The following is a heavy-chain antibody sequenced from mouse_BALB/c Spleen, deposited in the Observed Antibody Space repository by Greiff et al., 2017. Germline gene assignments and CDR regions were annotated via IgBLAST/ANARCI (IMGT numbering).Heavy chain of an antibody. V-gene: IGHV6-6*02. CDR2: IRLKSNNYAT. J-gene: IGHJ2*01. Sequence: EVQLVESGGGLVQPGGSMKLSCVASGFTFSNYWMNWVRQSPEKGLEWVAEIRLKSNNYATHYAESVKGRFTISRDDSKSSVYLQMNNLRAEDTGIYYCTRYYNGSRRFDYWGQGTTLTVSS. CDR3: TRYYNGSRRFDY. CDR1: GFTFSNYW. D-gene: IGHD1-1*01.